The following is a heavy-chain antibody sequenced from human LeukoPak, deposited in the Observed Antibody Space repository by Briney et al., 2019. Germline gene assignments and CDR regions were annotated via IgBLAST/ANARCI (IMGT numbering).Heavy chain of an antibody. Sequence: GGSLRLSCAASGFTFSSYGMSWVRQAPGKGLEWVSGISGSGRNTYYADSVKGRFTISRDNSKNTLYLQMNSLRVEDTAVYYCAKRRYDSSGHFDSWGQGTLVTVSS. J-gene: IGHJ4*02. D-gene: IGHD3-22*01. CDR2: ISGSGRNT. CDR1: GFTFSSYG. CDR3: AKRRYDSSGHFDS. V-gene: IGHV3-23*01.